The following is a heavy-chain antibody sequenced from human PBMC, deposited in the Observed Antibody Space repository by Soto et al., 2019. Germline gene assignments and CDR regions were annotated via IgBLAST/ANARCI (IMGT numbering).Heavy chain of an antibody. J-gene: IGHJ6*02. CDR3: ARVSSAIVVVPDYGMDV. D-gene: IGHD2-15*01. CDR1: GYTFISHG. V-gene: IGHV1-18*04. Sequence: QVQLVQSGVEVKKPGASVTVSCKASGYTFISHGISWVRQAPGQGLEWMGWISGKNGNTNYAQKLQGRVTLTTDTSTRKAYMEVRSLRSDDTAGYYCARVSSAIVVVPDYGMDVWGQGTTVTVSS. CDR2: ISGKNGNT.